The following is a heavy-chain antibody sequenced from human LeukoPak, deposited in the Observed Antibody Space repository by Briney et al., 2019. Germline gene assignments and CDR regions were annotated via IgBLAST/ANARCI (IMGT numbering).Heavy chain of an antibody. CDR1: GYTFTSYA. J-gene: IGHJ5*02. CDR2: INAANGNT. CDR3: ARGAPIRVAVAATFDP. D-gene: IGHD6-19*01. V-gene: IGHV1-3*01. Sequence: ASVKVSCKASGYTFTSYAMHWVRQAPGQRLEWMGWINAANGNTQYSQKFQGRVAITRDTSASTAYMELSSLRSEDTAVYYCARGAPIRVAVAATFDPWGQGTLVTVPS.